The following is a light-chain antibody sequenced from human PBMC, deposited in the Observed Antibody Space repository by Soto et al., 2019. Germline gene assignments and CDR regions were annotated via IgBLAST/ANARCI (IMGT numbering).Light chain of an antibody. J-gene: IGKJ4*01. V-gene: IGKV1-39*01. Sequence: DLQMTQSPSSLSASVGDRVTITCRASQSISTYLNWYQQKPGKVPKLLIYAESSLQSGVPSRFSGSGSGTDFTLTISSLQPEDFATYYCQQTHTTFTFGGGTTVEIK. CDR3: QQTHTTFT. CDR1: QSISTY. CDR2: AES.